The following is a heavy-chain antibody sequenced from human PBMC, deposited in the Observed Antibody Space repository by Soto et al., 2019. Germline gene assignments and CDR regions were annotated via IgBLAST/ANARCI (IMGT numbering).Heavy chain of an antibody. J-gene: IGHJ4*02. Sequence: QVQLVESGGGVVQPGRSLRLSCAASGFTFSSYGMHWVRQAPGKGLEWVAVIWYDGSNKYYADSVKGRFTISRDNSKNTLYLQMNSLRAEDTAVYYCARDGYSGYDYYFAYWGQGTLVTVSS. CDR3: ARDGYSGYDYYFAY. D-gene: IGHD5-12*01. CDR2: IWYDGSNK. CDR1: GFTFSSYG. V-gene: IGHV3-33*01.